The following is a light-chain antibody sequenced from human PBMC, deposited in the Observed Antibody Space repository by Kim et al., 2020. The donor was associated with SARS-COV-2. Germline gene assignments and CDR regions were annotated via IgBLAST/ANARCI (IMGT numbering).Light chain of an antibody. Sequence: VALGQTVRITCPGDSLRSYYASWYQQKPGQAPVLVIYGKNNRPSGIPDRFSGSSSGNTASLTITGAQAEDEADYYCNSRDSSGPVVFGGGTQLTVL. CDR1: SLRSYY. J-gene: IGLJ2*01. CDR2: GKN. CDR3: NSRDSSGPVV. V-gene: IGLV3-19*01.